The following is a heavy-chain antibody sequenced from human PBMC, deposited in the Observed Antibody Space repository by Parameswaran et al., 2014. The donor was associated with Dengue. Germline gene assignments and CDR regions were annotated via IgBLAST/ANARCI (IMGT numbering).Heavy chain of an antibody. Sequence: WVRQAPGQGLEWMGGIIPIFGTANYAQKFQGRVTITADESTSTAYMELSSLRSEDTAVYYCARRGYSGYDYVDDYWGQGTLVTVSS. V-gene: IGHV1-69*01. CDR3: ARRGYSGYDYVDDY. D-gene: IGHD5-12*01. CDR2: IIPIFGTA. J-gene: IGHJ4*02.